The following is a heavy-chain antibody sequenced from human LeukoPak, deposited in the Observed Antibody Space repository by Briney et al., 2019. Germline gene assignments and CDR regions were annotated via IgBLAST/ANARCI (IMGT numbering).Heavy chain of an antibody. CDR2: IYYSGST. CDR1: GGSISSYY. J-gene: IGHJ6*02. Sequence: SETLSLTCTVSGGSISSYYWSWIRQPPGKGLEWMGYIYYSGSTNYNPSLKSRVTISVDTSKNHFSLKPSSVTAADTAVSYCATLSRNFHWLLAGYYYYGMDVWGQGTTVTVSS. D-gene: IGHD3-9*01. V-gene: IGHV4-59*08. CDR3: ATLSRNFHWLLAGYYYYGMDV.